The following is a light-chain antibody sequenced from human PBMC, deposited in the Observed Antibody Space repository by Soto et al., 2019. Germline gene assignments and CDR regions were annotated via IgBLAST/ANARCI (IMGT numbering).Light chain of an antibody. Sequence: QSALTQPASVSGSPGQSITISCTGSSSDVGGYNYVSWYQHHPGKAPKLMIFEVSSRPSGVSNRFSGSKSGNTASLTISGLQAEDEADYYCSSYTSRFTWVFGGGTKLTVL. J-gene: IGLJ3*02. CDR3: SSYTSRFTWV. CDR1: SSDVGGYNY. CDR2: EVS. V-gene: IGLV2-14*01.